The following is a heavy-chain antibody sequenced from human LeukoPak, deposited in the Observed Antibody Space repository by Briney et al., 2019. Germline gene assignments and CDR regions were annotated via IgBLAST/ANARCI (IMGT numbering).Heavy chain of an antibody. J-gene: IGHJ4*02. Sequence: ASVRVSCKTSGYTFTDYYLHWVRQAPGQGLEWMGRIDPNSGGTNYAQKFQVRVTATRDTSISTVYMELSGLRSDDTAVYYCARVPGPYTTSRFDYWGQGTLVTVSS. CDR2: IDPNSGGT. CDR3: ARVPGPYTTSRFDY. V-gene: IGHV1-2*02. D-gene: IGHD6-13*01. CDR1: GYTFTDYY.